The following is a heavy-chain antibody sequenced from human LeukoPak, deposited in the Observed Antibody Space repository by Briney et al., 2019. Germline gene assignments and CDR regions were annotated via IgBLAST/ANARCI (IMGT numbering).Heavy chain of an antibody. CDR1: GFTFSSYS. CDR2: ISYDGSNK. CDR3: AKAPVTSCRGAYCYPFDS. D-gene: IGHD2-21*01. J-gene: IGHJ4*02. Sequence: GGSLRLSCAASGFTFSSYSMNWVRQAPGTGLEWVAVISYDGSNKYYADSVKGRFTISRDNSKNTLYLQMNSLRAEDTAVYFCAKAPVTSCRGAYCYPFDSWGQGTLVTVSS. V-gene: IGHV3-30*18.